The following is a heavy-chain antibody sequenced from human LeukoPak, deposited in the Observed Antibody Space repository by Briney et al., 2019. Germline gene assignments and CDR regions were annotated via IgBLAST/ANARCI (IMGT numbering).Heavy chain of an antibody. V-gene: IGHV3-48*03. D-gene: IGHD2-2*01. J-gene: IGHJ3*02. Sequence: GGSLRLSCAASGFTFSSYAMSWVRQAPGKGLEWVSYISSSGSTIYYADSVKGRFTISRDNAKNSLYLQMNSLRAEDTAVYYCARGYCSSTSCYRRGAFDIWGQGTMVTVSS. CDR3: ARGYCSSTSCYRRGAFDI. CDR1: GFTFSSYA. CDR2: ISSSGSTI.